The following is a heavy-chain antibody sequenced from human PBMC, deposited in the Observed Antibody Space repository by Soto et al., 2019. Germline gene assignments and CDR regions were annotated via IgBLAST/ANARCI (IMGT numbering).Heavy chain of an antibody. CDR1: GFTLSPYS. J-gene: IGHJ6*02. CDR2: ISGSSNII. V-gene: IGHV3-48*02. CDR3: ARGFDLQYGMDV. D-gene: IGHD3-10*01. Sequence: GGSLRLSCAASGFTLSPYSMNWVRQAPRKGLEWISYISGSSNIINYADSVKGRFTISRDNTKNSLYLQMNSLRDEDTAVYYCARGFDLQYGMDVWGQGTTVTVS.